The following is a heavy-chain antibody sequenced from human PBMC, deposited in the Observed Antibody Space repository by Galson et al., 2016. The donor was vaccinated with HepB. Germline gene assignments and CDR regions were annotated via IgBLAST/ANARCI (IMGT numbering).Heavy chain of an antibody. CDR3: ARSFQAYYFDY. Sequence: QSGAEVKKPGESLLISCKGSGYRFSSYYIAWVRQMPGKGLEWMGIIYPGDSDTRYTPSFQGQVTISADKSITTAYLQWSSLKASDTAIYYCARSFQAYYFDYWGQGALVTVSS. CDR2: IYPGDSDT. V-gene: IGHV5-51*01. J-gene: IGHJ4*02. CDR1: GYRFSSYY.